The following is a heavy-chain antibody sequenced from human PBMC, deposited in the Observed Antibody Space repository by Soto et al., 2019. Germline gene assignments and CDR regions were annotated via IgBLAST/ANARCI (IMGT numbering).Heavy chain of an antibody. CDR3: AKAGTLRAFDI. V-gene: IGHV3-23*01. CDR2: ISGSGGST. CDR1: GFTFISYA. J-gene: IGHJ3*02. Sequence: WGSLRLSCAASGFTFISYAIIFFRQSPWKGLEWVSAISGSGGSTYYADSVKGRFTISRDNSKNTLYLQMNSLRAEDTAVYYCAKAGTLRAFDIWGQGTMVTVSS.